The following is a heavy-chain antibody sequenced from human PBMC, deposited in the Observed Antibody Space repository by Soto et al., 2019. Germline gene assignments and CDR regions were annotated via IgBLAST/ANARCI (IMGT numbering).Heavy chain of an antibody. Sequence: SLRLSCAASGFTFSSYGMHWVRQAPGKGLEWVAVIWYDGSNKYYADSVKGRFTISRDNSKNTLYLQMNSLRAEDTAVYYCARDRDSSGWYVFDYWGQGTLVTVSS. J-gene: IGHJ4*02. CDR1: GFTFSSYG. CDR3: ARDRDSSGWYVFDY. D-gene: IGHD6-19*01. V-gene: IGHV3-33*01. CDR2: IWYDGSNK.